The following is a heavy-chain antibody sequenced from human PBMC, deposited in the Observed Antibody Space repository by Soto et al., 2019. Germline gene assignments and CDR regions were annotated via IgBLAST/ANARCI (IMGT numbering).Heavy chain of an antibody. D-gene: IGHD5-18*01. Sequence: EVRLVDSGGGLIQPGGSLRLSCAASGFSVSSSYMNWVRQAPGKGLEWVSIIYSGGSTYYADSVKGRFTISRDNSKNTLFLQMNNLRAEDTAVYYCARAPVDTGSYYGMDVWGPGTTLTVSS. CDR3: ARAPVDTGSYYGMDV. CDR1: GFSVSSSY. CDR2: IYSGGST. J-gene: IGHJ6*02. V-gene: IGHV3-53*01.